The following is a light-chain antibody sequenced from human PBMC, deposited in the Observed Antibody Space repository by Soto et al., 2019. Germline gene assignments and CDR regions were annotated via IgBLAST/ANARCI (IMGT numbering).Light chain of an antibody. J-gene: IGKJ1*01. V-gene: IGKV3-11*01. CDR3: QQRGNWPVT. CDR2: DAS. Sequence: EIVLTQPPATPSLSPGERATLSCRASQSVGSYFAWYQQKPGQAPRLLIYDASNRATGIPARFSGSGSGTDFTLTISSLEPDDFAVYYCQQRGNWPVTFGQGTRVDIK. CDR1: QSVGSY.